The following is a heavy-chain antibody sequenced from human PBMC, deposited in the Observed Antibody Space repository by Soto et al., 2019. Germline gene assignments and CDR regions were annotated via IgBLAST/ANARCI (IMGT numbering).Heavy chain of an antibody. D-gene: IGHD6-25*01. CDR3: ARDSREQRGFFDWLDP. CDR2: ISYDGSNK. J-gene: IGHJ5*02. CDR1: GVTFSSYA. V-gene: IGHV3-30-3*01. Sequence: PCGSLRLSCAASGVTFSSYAMHWVRQAAGKGLEWVAVISYDGSNKYYADSVKGRFTISRDNSTNTLYLQMNSLRAEDTAVYYCARDSREQRGFFDWLDPWGQGALVAVAS.